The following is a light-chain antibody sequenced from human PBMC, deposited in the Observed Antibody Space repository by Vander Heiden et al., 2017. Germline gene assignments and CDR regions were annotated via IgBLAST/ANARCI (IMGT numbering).Light chain of an antibody. CDR2: SNN. CDR1: SSNIGSNY. Sequence: QSVLTQPPSASGTPGQRVTISCSGSSSNIGSNYVYWYQQLPGTAPKLLIYSNNQRPSGVPDRFSGSKSGTSASLAISGLRPKDEADYYCAAWDDSLSGWVFGGGTKLTVL. CDR3: AAWDDSLSGWV. V-gene: IGLV1-47*02. J-gene: IGLJ3*02.